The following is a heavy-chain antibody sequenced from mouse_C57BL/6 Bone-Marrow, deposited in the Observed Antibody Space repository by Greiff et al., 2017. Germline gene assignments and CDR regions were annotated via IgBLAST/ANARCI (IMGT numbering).Heavy chain of an antibody. Sequence: QVQLQQPGAELVRPGSSVKLSCKASGYTFTSYWMDWVKQRPGQGLEWIGNIYPSDSETHYNQKFKDKATLTVDKSSSTAYMQLSSLTSEDSAVYYCARGDGYYSYFDYWGQGTTLTVSS. J-gene: IGHJ2*01. D-gene: IGHD2-3*01. V-gene: IGHV1-61*01. CDR3: ARGDGYYSYFDY. CDR1: GYTFTSYW. CDR2: IYPSDSET.